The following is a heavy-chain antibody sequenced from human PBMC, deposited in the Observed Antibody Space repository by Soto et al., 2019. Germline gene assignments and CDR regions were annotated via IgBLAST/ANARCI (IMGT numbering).Heavy chain of an antibody. CDR3: ARVRYCTNGVCYSGFDY. CDR1: GGSFSGYY. CDR2: INHSGRT. D-gene: IGHD2-8*01. J-gene: IGHJ4*02. V-gene: IGHV4-34*01. Sequence: SETLSLTCAVYGGSFSGYYWSWIRQPPGKGLEWIGEINHSGRTNYNPSLKSRVTLSVDTSKNQFSLKLNSVTAADTAVYYCARVRYCTNGVCYSGFDYWGQGTLVTVSS.